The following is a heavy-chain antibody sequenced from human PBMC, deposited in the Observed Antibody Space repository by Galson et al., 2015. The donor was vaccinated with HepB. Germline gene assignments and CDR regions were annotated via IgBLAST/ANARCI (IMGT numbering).Heavy chain of an antibody. D-gene: IGHD3-16*01. CDR3: TRSVMGIPFGY. V-gene: IGHV3-7*01. CDR2: INEGESEK. CDR1: GFTFSSYS. J-gene: IGHJ4*02. Sequence: SLRLSCAASGFTFSSYSMNWVRQAPGKGLEWVANINEGESEKYYVDSVKGRFTISRDNAKNSLYLQMSSLRAEDTAVYYCTRSVMGIPFGYWGQGILVSVSS.